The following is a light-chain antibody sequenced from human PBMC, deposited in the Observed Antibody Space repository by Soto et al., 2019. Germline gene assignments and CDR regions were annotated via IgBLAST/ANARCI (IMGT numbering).Light chain of an antibody. CDR2: DDN. CDR1: SSNIGGNS. V-gene: IGLV1-51*01. Sequence: VLTQPPSVSAAPGQKVTISCSGSSSNIGGNSVSWYQQLPGTAPKLLIYDDNKRPSGIPDRFSGSKSGTSATLGITGFQTGEEADYYCGSWDSSLSAYVFGNGNKVTV. CDR3: GSWDSSLSAYV. J-gene: IGLJ1*01.